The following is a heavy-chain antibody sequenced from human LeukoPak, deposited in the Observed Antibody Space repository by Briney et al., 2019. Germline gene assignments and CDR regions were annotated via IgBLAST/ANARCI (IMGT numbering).Heavy chain of an antibody. V-gene: IGHV4-38-2*01. J-gene: IGHJ5*02. CDR1: GYSISSGYY. CDR2: IYHSGST. D-gene: IGHD3-22*01. CDR3: ASPRGYYDSSGYLSNWFDP. Sequence: SETLSLTCAVSGYSISSGYYWGWIRQPPGKGLEWIGSIYHSGSTYYDPSLKSRVTISVDTSKNQFSLKLSSVTAADTAVYYCASPRGYYDSSGYLSNWFDPWGQGTQVTVSS.